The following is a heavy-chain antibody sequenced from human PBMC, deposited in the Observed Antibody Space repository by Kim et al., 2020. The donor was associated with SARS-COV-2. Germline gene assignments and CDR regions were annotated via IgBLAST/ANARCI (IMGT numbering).Heavy chain of an antibody. V-gene: IGHV3-72*01. CDR3: ARDTAAAMDV. J-gene: IGHJ6*02. D-gene: IGHD6-25*01. Sequence: TTYAPSVKGRFIVSRENSKNSLYLQMSSLKTEDTAVYYCARDTAAAMDVWGQGTTVTVSS. CDR2: T.